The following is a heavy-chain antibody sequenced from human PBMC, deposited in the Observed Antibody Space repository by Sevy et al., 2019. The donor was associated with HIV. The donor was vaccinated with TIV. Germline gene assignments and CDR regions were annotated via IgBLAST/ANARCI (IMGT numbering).Heavy chain of an antibody. CDR3: ATIMRTTVRYYYYYMDV. CDR2: FDPEDGET. V-gene: IGHV1-24*01. D-gene: IGHD4-17*01. Sequence: ASVKVSCKVSGYTLTELSMHWVRQAPGKGLEWMGGFDPEDGETIYAQKFQGRVTMTEDTSTDTAYMELSSLRSEDTAVYYCATIMRTTVRYYYYYMDVWGNGTTVTVSS. J-gene: IGHJ6*03. CDR1: GYTLTELS.